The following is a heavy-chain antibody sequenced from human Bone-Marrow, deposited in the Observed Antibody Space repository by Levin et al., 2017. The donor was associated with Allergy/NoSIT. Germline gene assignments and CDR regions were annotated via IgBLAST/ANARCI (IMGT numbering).Heavy chain of an antibody. J-gene: IGHJ6*02. CDR3: ARDCIVGAHYYGMDV. CDR1: GFTFSSYA. D-gene: IGHD1-26*01. CDR2: ISSNGGST. V-gene: IGHV3-64*01. Sequence: PGGSLRLSCAASGFTFSSYAMHWVRQAPGKGLEYVSAISSNGGSTYYANSVKGRFTISRDNSKNTLYLQMGSLRAEDMAVYYCARDCIVGAHYYGMDVWGQGTTVTVSS.